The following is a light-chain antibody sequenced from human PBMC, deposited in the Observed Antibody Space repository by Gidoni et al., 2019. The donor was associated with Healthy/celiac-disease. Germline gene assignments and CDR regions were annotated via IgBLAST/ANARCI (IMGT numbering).Light chain of an antibody. V-gene: IGKV1-8*01. CDR3: QQYYSYPYT. Sequence: AIRLTQSPSSFSASTGDRVTITCRASQGISRYLAWYQQKPGNAPKLLIYAASALQSGVPSRFSGSGSGTDFTLPISCLQSEDFATYYCQQYYSYPYTFGQGTKLEIK. CDR1: QGISRY. J-gene: IGKJ2*01. CDR2: AAS.